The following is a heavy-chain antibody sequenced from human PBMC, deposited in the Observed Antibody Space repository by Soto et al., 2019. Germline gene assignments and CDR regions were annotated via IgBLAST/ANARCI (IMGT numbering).Heavy chain of an antibody. V-gene: IGHV4-34*01. CDR2: INHSGST. D-gene: IGHD3-3*01. Sequence: QVQLQQWGAGLLKPSETLSLTCAVYGGSFSGYYWSWIRQPPGKGLEWIGEINHSGSTNYNPSLKSRVTISVDTSKNQFSLKLSSVTAADTAVYYCARGKVGRITIFGVVKRPTGWFDPWGQGTLVKVSS. CDR1: GGSFSGYY. J-gene: IGHJ5*02. CDR3: ARGKVGRITIFGVVKRPTGWFDP.